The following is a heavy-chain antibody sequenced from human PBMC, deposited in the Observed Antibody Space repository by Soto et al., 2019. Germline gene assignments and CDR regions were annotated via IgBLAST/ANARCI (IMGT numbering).Heavy chain of an antibody. J-gene: IGHJ6*02. CDR3: AKDLQSYGDYDYYCYGMDV. CDR2: ISYDGTNK. V-gene: IGHV3-30*18. Sequence: QVQLVDSGGGEVQPGRSLTLSCAASGFTFSTYGMHWVRQTPGKGLEWVAGISYDGTNKFYSDSVKGRFTISRDNFKYTLTLQMNNLRADDTAVYSCAKDLQSYGDYDYYCYGMDVWGLGTRVTVSS. D-gene: IGHD4-17*01. CDR1: GFTFSTYG.